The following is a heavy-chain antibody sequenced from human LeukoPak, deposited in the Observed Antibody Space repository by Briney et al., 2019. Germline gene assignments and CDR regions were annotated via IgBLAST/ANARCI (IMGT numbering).Heavy chain of an antibody. Sequence: GGSLRLSCAASGFTFDDYAMHWVRQAPGKGLEWVSGISWNSGSVGYADSVKGRFTISRDNAKNSLYLQMNSLRAEDTALYYCAKDYYDSSGYFDYWGQGTLVTVSS. CDR2: ISWNSGSV. V-gene: IGHV3-9*01. J-gene: IGHJ4*02. D-gene: IGHD3-22*01. CDR3: AKDYYDSSGYFDY. CDR1: GFTFDDYA.